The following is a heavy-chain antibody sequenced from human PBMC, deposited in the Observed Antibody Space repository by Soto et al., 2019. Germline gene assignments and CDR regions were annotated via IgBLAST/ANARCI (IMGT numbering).Heavy chain of an antibody. J-gene: IGHJ3*02. D-gene: IGHD2-2*01. Sequence: GGSLRLSCAASGFTFDDYAMHWVRQAPGKGLEWVSGISWNSGSIGYADSVKGRFTISRDNAKNSLYLQMNSLRAEDTALYYCAKTSDCSSASCYGSFYAFDIWGQGTMVTVSS. V-gene: IGHV3-9*01. CDR3: AKTSDCSSASCYGSFYAFDI. CDR1: GFTFDDYA. CDR2: ISWNSGSI.